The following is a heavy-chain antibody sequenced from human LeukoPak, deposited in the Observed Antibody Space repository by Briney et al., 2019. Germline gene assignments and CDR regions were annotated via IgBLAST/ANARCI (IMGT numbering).Heavy chain of an antibody. Sequence: SETLSLTCAVYGGSFSGYYWSWIRQPPGKGLEWIGEINHSGSTNYNPSLKNRVTISVDTSKNQFSLKLSSVTAADTAVYYCAMMYYYDSSGPYYYYGMVVWGQGTTVTVSS. D-gene: IGHD3-22*01. V-gene: IGHV4-34*01. CDR3: AMMYYYDSSGPYYYYGMVV. J-gene: IGHJ6*02. CDR2: INHSGST. CDR1: GGSFSGYY.